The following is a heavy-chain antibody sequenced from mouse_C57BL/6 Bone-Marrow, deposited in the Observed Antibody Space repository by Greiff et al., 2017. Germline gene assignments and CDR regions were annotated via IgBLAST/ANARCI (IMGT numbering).Heavy chain of an antibody. CDR1: GYAFSSSW. V-gene: IGHV1-82*01. D-gene: IGHD1-1*01. CDR2: IYPGDGDT. Sequence: VKVVESGPELVKPGASVKISCKASGYAFSSSWMNWVKQRPGKGLEWIGRIYPGDGDTNYNGKFKGKATLTADKSSSTAYMQLSSLTSEDSAVYFCARGDYYGSSYGGGFAYWGQGTLVTVSA. CDR3: ARGDYYGSSYGGGFAY. J-gene: IGHJ3*01.